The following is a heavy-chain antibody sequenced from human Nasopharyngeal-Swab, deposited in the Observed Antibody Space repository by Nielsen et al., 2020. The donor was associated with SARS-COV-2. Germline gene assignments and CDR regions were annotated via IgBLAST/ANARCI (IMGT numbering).Heavy chain of an antibody. Sequence: GESLKISCAASGFTIGSHYMSWVRQAPGKGLEWVAFIAHDASNEYYGDSVKGRFSISRDSSKNTLYLQMDSLRGEDTAVYYCARDAPAHYGAFYWGRGTLVTVSS. CDR1: GFTIGSHY. CDR3: ARDAPAHYGAFY. V-gene: IGHV3-30*03. J-gene: IGHJ4*02. D-gene: IGHD4-17*01. CDR2: IAHDASNE.